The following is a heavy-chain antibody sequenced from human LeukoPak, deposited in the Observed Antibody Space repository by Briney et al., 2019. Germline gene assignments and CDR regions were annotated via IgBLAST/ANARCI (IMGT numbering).Heavy chain of an antibody. CDR2: INPNSGNT. Sequence: ASVKVSCKASGYTFTSYDINWVRQATGQGLEWMGWINPNSGNTGYAQKFQGRVTMTRNTSIYTAYMELSSLRSEDTAVYYCARQETDYYDSRPTIGAFDIWGQGTMVTVSS. D-gene: IGHD3-22*01. J-gene: IGHJ3*02. CDR1: GYTFTSYD. V-gene: IGHV1-8*01. CDR3: ARQETDYYDSRPTIGAFDI.